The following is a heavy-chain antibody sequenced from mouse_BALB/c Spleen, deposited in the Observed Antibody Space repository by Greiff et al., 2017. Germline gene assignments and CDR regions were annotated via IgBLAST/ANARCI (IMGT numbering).Heavy chain of an antibody. V-gene: IGHV5-17*02. D-gene: IGHD2-1*01. CDR3: ARSEVYYGIYYAMDY. Sequence: EVKLVESGGGLVQPGGSRKLSCAASGFTFSSFGMHWVRQAPEKGLEWVAYISSGSSTIYYADTVKGRFTISRDNPKNTLFLQMTSLRSEDTAMYYCARSEVYYGIYYAMDYWGQGTSVTVSS. CDR1: GFTFSSFG. CDR2: ISSGSSTI. J-gene: IGHJ4*01.